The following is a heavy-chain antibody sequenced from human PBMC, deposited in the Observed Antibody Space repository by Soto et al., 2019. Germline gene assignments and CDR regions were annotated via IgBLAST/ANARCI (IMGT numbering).Heavy chain of an antibody. CDR3: ARHGSTVTLYFDY. J-gene: IGHJ4*02. V-gene: IGHV4-39*01. Sequence: QLQLQESGPGLVKPSETLSLTCTVSGGSISSSSYYWGWIRQPPGKGLEWIGSIYYSGSTYYNPSLKRRVTISVDTSKNQFSLKLSSVTAADTAVYYCARHGSTVTLYFDYWGQGTLVTVSS. CDR2: IYYSGST. CDR1: GGSISSSSYY. D-gene: IGHD4-17*01.